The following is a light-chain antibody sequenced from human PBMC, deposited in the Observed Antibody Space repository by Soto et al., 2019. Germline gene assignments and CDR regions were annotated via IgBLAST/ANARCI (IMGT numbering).Light chain of an antibody. CDR1: QTISTD. CDR3: QQNNKWPPVT. J-gene: IGKJ4*01. V-gene: IGKV3-15*01. Sequence: EVVETQSPAPVFVFSGERVTLSCRASQTISTDLAWYQQKPGQAPRLLIYGASTRATGVPDRFSGGGSGTEFTLTISSLQSEDFAFYYCQQNNKWPPVTFGGGTKVDIK. CDR2: GAS.